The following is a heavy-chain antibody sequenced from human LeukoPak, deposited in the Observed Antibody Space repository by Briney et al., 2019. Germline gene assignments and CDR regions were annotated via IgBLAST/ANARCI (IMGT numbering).Heavy chain of an antibody. CDR3: ARDHGGSDY. D-gene: IGHD3-10*01. Sequence: PGGSLRLSCAASGFTFSSYWMSWVRQAPGKGLEWVSSITSGSSYIFYADSVKGRFTISRDNAKNSVYLQMSSLRTEDTAVYYCARDHGGSDYWGQGTRVTVSS. CDR1: GFTFSSYW. CDR2: ITSGSSYI. J-gene: IGHJ4*02. V-gene: IGHV3-21*01.